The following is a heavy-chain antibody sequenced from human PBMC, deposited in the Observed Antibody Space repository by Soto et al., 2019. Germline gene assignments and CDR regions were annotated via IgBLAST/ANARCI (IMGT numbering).Heavy chain of an antibody. D-gene: IGHD3-22*01. J-gene: IGHJ4*02. CDR3: APTPYYDSSGTFDY. V-gene: IGHV1-2*02. CDR1: GYTFTGYY. Sequence: ASVKVSCKASGYTFTGYYMHWVRQAPGQGLEWMGWINPNSGGTNYAQKFQGRVTMTRDTSISTAYMELSRLRSDDTAVYYCAPTPYYDSSGTFDYWDQGTMVTVSS. CDR2: INPNSGGT.